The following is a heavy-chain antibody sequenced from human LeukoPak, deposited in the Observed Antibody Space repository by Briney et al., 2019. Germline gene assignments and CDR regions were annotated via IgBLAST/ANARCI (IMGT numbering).Heavy chain of an antibody. CDR3: AKDLGGGSCH. CDR2: ISYDGSNK. J-gene: IGHJ4*02. Sequence: PGRSLRLSCAASGYTFSSYGMRWVRQAPGKGLEWVAVISYDGSNKYYADSVKGRFTISRDNSKNTLYLQMNSLRAEDTAVYYCAKDLGGGSCHWGQGTLVTVSS. CDR1: GYTFSSYG. V-gene: IGHV3-30*18. D-gene: IGHD2-15*01.